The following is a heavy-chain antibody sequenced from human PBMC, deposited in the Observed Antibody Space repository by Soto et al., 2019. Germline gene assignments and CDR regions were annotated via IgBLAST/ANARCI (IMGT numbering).Heavy chain of an antibody. V-gene: IGHV4-34*01. D-gene: IGHD3-10*01. J-gene: IGHJ6*03. Sequence: QVQLQQWGAGLLKPSETLSLTCAVYGGSFSGYYWSWIRQTPGKGLEWIGEINDSGSTKNNPSLKSRVTILVDTPKNQFSLKLSCVTAADTAVYYRATGLLLWFGELSRRGGYYYDMEVWGKGTRVTVSS. CDR3: ATGLLLWFGELSRRGGYYYDMEV. CDR1: GGSFSGYY. CDR2: INDSGST.